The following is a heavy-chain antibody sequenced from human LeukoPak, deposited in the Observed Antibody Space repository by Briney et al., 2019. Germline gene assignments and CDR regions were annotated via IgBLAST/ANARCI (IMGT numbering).Heavy chain of an antibody. V-gene: IGHV3-48*04. CDR1: GFTFSSYG. Sequence: HGGSLRLSCAASGFTFSSYGMHWVRQATGKGLEWVSYISSSGSTIYYADSVKGRFTISRDNAKNSLYLQMNSLRAEDTAVYYCAELGITMIGGVWGKGTTVTISS. J-gene: IGHJ6*04. CDR2: ISSSGSTI. CDR3: AELGITMIGGV. D-gene: IGHD3-10*02.